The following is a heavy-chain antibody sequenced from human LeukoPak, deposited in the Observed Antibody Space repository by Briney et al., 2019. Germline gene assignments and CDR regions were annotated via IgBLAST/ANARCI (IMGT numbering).Heavy chain of an antibody. J-gene: IGHJ4*02. CDR2: INHSGST. D-gene: IGHD5-18*01. CDR1: GYSISSGYY. V-gene: IGHV4-38-2*02. Sequence: SETLSLTCTVSGYSISSGYYWSWIRQPPGKGLEWIGEINHSGSTNYNPSLKSRVTISVDTSKNQFSLKLSSVTAADTAVYYCARGPYTAMTYYFDYWGQGTLVTVSS. CDR3: ARGPYTAMTYYFDY.